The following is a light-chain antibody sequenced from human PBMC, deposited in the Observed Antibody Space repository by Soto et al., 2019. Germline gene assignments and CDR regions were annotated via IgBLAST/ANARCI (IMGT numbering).Light chain of an antibody. CDR2: GAS. CDR1: QDIRKD. J-gene: IGKJ2*01. V-gene: IGKV1-6*01. Sequence: AIQMTQSPSSLSASVGDRVTITCRASQDIRKDLAWYQQKPGKAPQILIYGASTLQTGVASRFSGSGSATDFTLTISSLQPEDSAASYCLQDYNYPFTFGQGTKVDIK. CDR3: LQDYNYPFT.